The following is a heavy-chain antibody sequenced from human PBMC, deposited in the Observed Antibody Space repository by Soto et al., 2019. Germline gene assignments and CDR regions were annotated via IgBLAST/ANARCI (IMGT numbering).Heavy chain of an antibody. V-gene: IGHV4-59*05. J-gene: IGHJ5*02. CDR1: GGSIRSYC. CDR2: IYYSGST. Sequence: SETLSLTCTVSGGSIRSYCWTWIRQPPGEGLEWIGSIYYSGSTYYNPSLKSRVTISVDTSKNQFSLKLSSVTAADTAVYYCARPKGINWFDPWGQGTLVTVSS. CDR3: ARPKGINWFDP.